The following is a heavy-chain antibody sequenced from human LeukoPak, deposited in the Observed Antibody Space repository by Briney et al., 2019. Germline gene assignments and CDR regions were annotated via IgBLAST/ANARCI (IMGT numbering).Heavy chain of an antibody. Sequence: GGSLRLSCAASGFTFNNYGMSWVRQAPGKGLEWVSGLSGSGGSVWYADSVKGRFTISRDNSKNTLYLQLNSLRAEDTAIYYCVKARGAGSHKDWYFDYWGQGTLVTVSS. D-gene: IGHD1-26*01. CDR1: GFTFNNYG. CDR3: VKARGAGSHKDWYFDY. V-gene: IGHV3-23*01. J-gene: IGHJ4*02. CDR2: LSGSGGSV.